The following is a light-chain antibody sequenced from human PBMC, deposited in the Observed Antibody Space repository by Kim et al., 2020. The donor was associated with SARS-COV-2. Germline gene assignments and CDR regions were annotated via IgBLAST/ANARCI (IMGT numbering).Light chain of an antibody. J-gene: IGKJ4*01. CDR3: QQYNDWPPVT. Sequence: PPGEEATLSCRASQSVSSNLAWYQQKPGQAPRLLIFGASTRATGVPARFSGSGSGTEFTLTISSLQSEDFAVYYCQQYNDWPPVTFGGGTKVDIK. CDR2: GAS. V-gene: IGKV3-15*01. CDR1: QSVSSN.